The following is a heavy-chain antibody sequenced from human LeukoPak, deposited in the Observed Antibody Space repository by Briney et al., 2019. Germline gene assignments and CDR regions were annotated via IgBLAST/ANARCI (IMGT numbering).Heavy chain of an antibody. CDR2: IYYSGTT. J-gene: IGHJ6*03. CDR1: GGSISSSTYY. V-gene: IGHV4-39*07. Sequence: SETLSLTCTVSGGSISSSTYYWAWVRQPPGKGLEWIASIYYSGTTYYNPSLKSRVTISVDTSRNQFSLKLSSVTAADTAVYYCARTTEGGYTCDYFYYYYMDVWGKGTTVTISS. CDR3: ARTTEGGYTCDYFYYYYMDV. D-gene: IGHD5-18*01.